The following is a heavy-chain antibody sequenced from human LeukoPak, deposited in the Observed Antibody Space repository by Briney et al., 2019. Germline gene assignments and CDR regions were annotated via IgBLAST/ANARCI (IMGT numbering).Heavy chain of an antibody. CDR3: ARVFRSSLNWFDP. Sequence: GGSLRLSCAASGFTVSSNYMSWVRQAPGKGLEWVSVIYSGGSTYYADSVKGRFTISRDNSKNTLYLQMNSLRAEDTAVYYYARVFRSSLNWFDPWGQGTLVTVSS. CDR1: GFTVSSNY. D-gene: IGHD6-13*01. J-gene: IGHJ5*02. CDR2: IYSGGST. V-gene: IGHV3-66*01.